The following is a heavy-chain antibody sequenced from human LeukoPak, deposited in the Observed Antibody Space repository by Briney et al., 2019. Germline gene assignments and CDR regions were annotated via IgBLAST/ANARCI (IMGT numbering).Heavy chain of an antibody. CDR3: AREGHDYGDYVRDY. CDR2: IIPILGIA. D-gene: IGHD4-17*01. V-gene: IGHV1-69*04. J-gene: IGHJ4*02. Sequence: AASVKVSCKASGGTFSSYAISWVRQAPGQGLEWMGRIIPILGIANYAQKFQGRVTITADKSTSTAYVELSSLRSEDTAVYYCAREGHDYGDYVRDYWGQGTLVTVSS. CDR1: GGTFSSYA.